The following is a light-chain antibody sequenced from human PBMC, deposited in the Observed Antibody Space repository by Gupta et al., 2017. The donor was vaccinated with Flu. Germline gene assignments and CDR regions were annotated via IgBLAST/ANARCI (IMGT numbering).Light chain of an antibody. Sequence: PGTLSLSPGESATLSCRASQSVSSSSLAWYQQKPGQAPRLLIYGASSRATGIPDRFSGSGSGTDFTLTISRLEPEDFVVYYCQDYGSSRTFGQGTKVEIK. J-gene: IGKJ1*01. V-gene: IGKV3-20*01. CDR3: QDYGSSRT. CDR2: GAS. CDR1: QSVSSSS.